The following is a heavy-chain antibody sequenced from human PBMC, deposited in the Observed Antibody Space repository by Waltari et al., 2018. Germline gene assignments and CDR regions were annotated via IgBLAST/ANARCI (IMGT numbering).Heavy chain of an antibody. D-gene: IGHD4-17*01. J-gene: IGHJ4*02. CDR2: IYTSGST. V-gene: IGHV4-61*09. CDR3: ATEGDYEN. Sequence: QVQLQESGPGLVKPSQTLSLTCTVSGGSISSGSYYWSWIRQPAGKGLEWIGYIYTSGSTNYNPSLKSRVTISVDTSKNQFSLKLSSMTAADTAVYYCATEGDYENWGQGTLVTVSS. CDR1: GGSISSGSYY.